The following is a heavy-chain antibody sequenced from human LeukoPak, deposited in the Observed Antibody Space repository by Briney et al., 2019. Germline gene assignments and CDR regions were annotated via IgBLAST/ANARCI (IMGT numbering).Heavy chain of an antibody. V-gene: IGHV4-39*07. D-gene: IGHD6-13*01. CDR1: GGSIRSSSYY. Sequence: SETLSLTCTVSGGSIRSSSYYWGWIRQPPGKGLEWIGSIYYSGTTYYNPSLKSRVTISIDMSKNHFSLNLNSVTAADTAVYYCASDLIAAAGRENWFDPWGQGTLVTVSS. CDR3: ASDLIAAAGRENWFDP. J-gene: IGHJ5*02. CDR2: IYYSGTT.